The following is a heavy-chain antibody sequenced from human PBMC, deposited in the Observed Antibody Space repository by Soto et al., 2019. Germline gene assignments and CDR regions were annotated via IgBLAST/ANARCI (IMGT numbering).Heavy chain of an antibody. Sequence: SSVKVSCKVSGYTLTELSMHWVRQAPGKGLEWMGGFDPEDGETIYAQKFQGRVTMTEDTSTDTAYMELSSLRSEDTAVYYSATDTPVGVVIKSYYGMPFSGQGTTVTVSS. J-gene: IGHJ6*02. CDR1: GYTLTELS. CDR3: ATDTPVGVVIKSYYGMPF. CDR2: FDPEDGET. D-gene: IGHD3-3*01. V-gene: IGHV1-24*01.